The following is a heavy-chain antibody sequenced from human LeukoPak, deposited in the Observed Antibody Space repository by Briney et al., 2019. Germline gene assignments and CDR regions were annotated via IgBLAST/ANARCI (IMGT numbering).Heavy chain of an antibody. CDR3: ARDGSSGPSYYYYMDV. J-gene: IGHJ6*03. Sequence: SQTLSLTCTVSGGSISSGGYYWSWIRQHPGKGLEWIGYIYYSGSTYYNPSLKSRVTISVDTSKNQFSLKLSSVTAADTAVYYCARDGSSGPSYYYYMDVWGKGTTVTVSS. CDR2: IYYSGST. CDR1: GGSISSGGYY. V-gene: IGHV4-31*03.